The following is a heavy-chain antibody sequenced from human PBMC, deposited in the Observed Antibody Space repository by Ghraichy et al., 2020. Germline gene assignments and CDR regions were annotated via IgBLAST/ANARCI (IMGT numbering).Heavy chain of an antibody. Sequence: GGSLRLSCAASGFTFTNAWMSWLRQAPGKGLEWLARIKSKAEGGTADYAAPVAGRFTISRDDAESTLYLEMNSLKSEDTALYYCSTGPSGKNHFDYWGQGTLVTVSS. J-gene: IGHJ4*02. CDR1: GFTFTNAW. D-gene: IGHD1-26*01. CDR3: STGPSGKNHFDY. CDR2: IKSKAEGGTA. V-gene: IGHV3-15*01.